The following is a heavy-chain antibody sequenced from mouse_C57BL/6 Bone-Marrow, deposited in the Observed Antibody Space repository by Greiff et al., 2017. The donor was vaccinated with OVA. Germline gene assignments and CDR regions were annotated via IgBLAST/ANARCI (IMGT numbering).Heavy chain of an antibody. Sequence: QVQLQQPGAELVKPGASVKLSCKASGYTFTSYWMHWVKQRPGRGLEWIGRIDPNSGGTKYNEKFKSKATLTVDKPSSTAYMQLSSLTSEDSAVYFWARGGFSYGSSGFAMDYWGQGTSVTVSS. J-gene: IGHJ4*01. CDR1: GYTFTSYW. CDR2: IDPNSGGT. CDR3: ARGGFSYGSSGFAMDY. V-gene: IGHV1-72*01. D-gene: IGHD1-1*01.